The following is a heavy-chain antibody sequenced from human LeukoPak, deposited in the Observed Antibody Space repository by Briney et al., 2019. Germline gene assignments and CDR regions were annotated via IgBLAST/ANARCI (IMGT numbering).Heavy chain of an antibody. CDR2: FDPEDGET. J-gene: IGHJ4*02. CDR3: ATPSTYCGGDCYSSPLAY. V-gene: IGHV1-24*01. CDR1: GYTLTELS. D-gene: IGHD2-21*02. Sequence: ASVKVSCKVSGYTLTELSMHWVRQAPGKGLEWMGGFDPEDGETIYAQKLQGRVTMTEDTSTDTAYMELSSLRSEDTAVYYCATPSTYCGGDCYSSPLAYWGQGTLVTVSP.